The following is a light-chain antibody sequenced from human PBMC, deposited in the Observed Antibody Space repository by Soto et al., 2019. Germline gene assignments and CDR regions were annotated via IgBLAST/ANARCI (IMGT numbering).Light chain of an antibody. V-gene: IGKV4-1*01. CDR1: QSVLYSSNNKNY. J-gene: IGKJ1*01. Sequence: DIVMTQSPDSLAVSLGERATINCKSSQSVLYSSNNKNYLAWYQQKPGQPPKLLIYWASTRESGVPDRFSGSVSGTAFTLTISSLQAEDVAVYYCQQYYSTRTFGQGTKVEIK. CDR2: WAS. CDR3: QQYYSTRT.